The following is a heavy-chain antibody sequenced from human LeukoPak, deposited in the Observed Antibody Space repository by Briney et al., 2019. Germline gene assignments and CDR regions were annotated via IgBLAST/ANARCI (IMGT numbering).Heavy chain of an antibody. CDR3: ARDASGSYPLYFDY. V-gene: IGHV3-21*01. CDR1: GFTFNTYS. Sequence: GGSLRLSCAASGFTFNTYSMNWVRQAPGEGLEWVSSISSSSSHIYYADSVKGRFTISRDNAKNSLYLQMNSLRAEDTAVYYCARDASGSYPLYFDYWGQGTLVTVSS. J-gene: IGHJ4*02. D-gene: IGHD3-10*01. CDR2: ISSSSSHI.